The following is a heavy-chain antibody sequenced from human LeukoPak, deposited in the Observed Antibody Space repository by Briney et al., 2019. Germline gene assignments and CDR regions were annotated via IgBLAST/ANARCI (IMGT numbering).Heavy chain of an antibody. CDR2: IYHSGST. Sequence: PSETLSLTCTVSGYSISSGYYWGWIRQPPGKGLEWIGSIYHSGSTYYNPSLKSRVTISVDTSKNQFSLKLSSVTAAGTAVYYCARVAAVYFQHWGQGTLVTVSS. CDR1: GYSISSGYY. J-gene: IGHJ1*01. V-gene: IGHV4-38-2*02. D-gene: IGHD6-13*01. CDR3: ARVAAVYFQH.